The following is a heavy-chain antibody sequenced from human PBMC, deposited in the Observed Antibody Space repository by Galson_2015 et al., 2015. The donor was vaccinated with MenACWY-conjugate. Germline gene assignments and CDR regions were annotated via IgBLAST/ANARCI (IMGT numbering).Heavy chain of an antibody. V-gene: IGHV3-11*06. J-gene: IGHJ4*02. CDR1: RLTFGHYY. CDR2: TSSGGSQT. CDR3: ARHSTDLSLDS. D-gene: IGHD1-26*01. Sequence: SLRLSRADSRLTFGHYYMSWIRQAPGKGLEWISFTSSGGSQTNYADSVKGRFTISRDNVKNSLYLQMNSLKIDDTAIYYCARHSTDLSLDSWGQGTLVTVAS.